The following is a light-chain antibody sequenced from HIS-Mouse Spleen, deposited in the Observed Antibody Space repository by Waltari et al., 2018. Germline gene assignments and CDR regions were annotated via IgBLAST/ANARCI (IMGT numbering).Light chain of an antibody. J-gene: IGLJ2*01. CDR1: SLRSYY. Sequence: SSELTQDPAVSVALGQTVRITFQGDSLRSYYASWYQQKPGQAPVLVIYGKNNRPSGIPDRFSGSSSGSPASLTITGAQAEDEADYYCNSRDSSGNHVVFGGGTKLTVL. V-gene: IGLV3-19*01. CDR2: GKN. CDR3: NSRDSSGNHVV.